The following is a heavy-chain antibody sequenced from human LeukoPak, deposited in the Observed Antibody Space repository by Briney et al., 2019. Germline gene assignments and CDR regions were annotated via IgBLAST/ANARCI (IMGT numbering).Heavy chain of an antibody. V-gene: IGHV3-23*01. J-gene: IGHJ4*02. CDR2: ISGSGGST. Sequence: GGSLRLSCAASGFTFSDYYMSWIRQAPGKGLEWVSAISGSGGSTYYADSVKGRFTISRDNSKNTLYLQMNSLRAEDTAVYYCAKAHPLTIAAADYWGQGTLVTVSS. CDR1: GFTFSDYY. D-gene: IGHD6-13*01. CDR3: AKAHPLTIAAADY.